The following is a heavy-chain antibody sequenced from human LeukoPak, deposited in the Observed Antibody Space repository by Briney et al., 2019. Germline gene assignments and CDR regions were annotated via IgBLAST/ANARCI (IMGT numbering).Heavy chain of an antibody. Sequence: GGPLRLSCAASGFTFSKYWMLWVRQAPGKGLESGSRIDRWRTVTTYAHSVKGRFTGSRDNAENTMFLQMNSARVEDTAVYYCATKQWLAPPPDSWGQGTPVT. CDR2: IDRWRTVT. V-gene: IGHV3-74*01. J-gene: IGHJ4*02. D-gene: IGHD6-19*01. CDR1: GFTFSKYW. CDR3: ATKQWLAPPPDS.